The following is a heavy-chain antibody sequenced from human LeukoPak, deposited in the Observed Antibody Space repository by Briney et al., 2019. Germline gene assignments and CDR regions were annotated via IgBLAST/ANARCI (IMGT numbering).Heavy chain of an antibody. CDR3: ARWNNDWEFDY. D-gene: IGHD1/OR15-1a*01. CDR1: GFTFSSSW. CDR2: IKEDGNEE. V-gene: IGHV3-7*05. J-gene: IGHJ4*02. Sequence: GGSLRLSCAASGFTFSSSWMTWVRQAPGKGLEWVAHIKEDGNEEYYVDSVKGRSTISRDNAKNSLYLQMNSLRAEDTAVFYCARWNNDWEFDYWGQGTLVSVSS.